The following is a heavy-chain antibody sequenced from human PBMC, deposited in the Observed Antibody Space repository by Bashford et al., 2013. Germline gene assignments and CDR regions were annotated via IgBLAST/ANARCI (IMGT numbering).Heavy chain of an antibody. CDR3: VQGGDYCLGPNS. V-gene: IGHV3-23*01. CDR2: ISGGGIST. Sequence: VRQAPGKGLEWVSAISGGGISTYYADSVKGRFTISRDNSKNTLYLQMNSLRAEDTAVYYCVQGGDYCLGPNSWGQGTLVTVSS. D-gene: IGHD2/OR15-2a*01. J-gene: IGHJ4*02.